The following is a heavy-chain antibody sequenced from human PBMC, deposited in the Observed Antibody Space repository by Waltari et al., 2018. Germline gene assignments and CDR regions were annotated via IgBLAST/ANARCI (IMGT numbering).Heavy chain of an antibody. V-gene: IGHV3-21*02. CDR1: GLSFRDYT. CDR3: SRGAGRGG. J-gene: IGHJ4*02. D-gene: IGHD6-19*01. CDR2: ISGTRGYI. Sequence: EIQLVESGGGVVKQGGSLRLSCAASGLSFRDYTMNWIRQSPGKVLEWVSSISGTRGYIYYADSVKGRFTVSRDNAQNSLFLQMNSLRREDTGVYYCSRGAGRGGWGPGTLVVVSS.